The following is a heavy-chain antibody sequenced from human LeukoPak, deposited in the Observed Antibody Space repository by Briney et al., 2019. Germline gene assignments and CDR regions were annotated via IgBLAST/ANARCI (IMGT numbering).Heavy chain of an antibody. Sequence: PGGSLRLSCAVSGVTFSNHEMNWVRQAPGKGLEWLSHISSSGTIIYYADSVKGRFTISKDNAKNSLYLQMNSLRAEDTAVYYCAGRFLEWSDVWGQGTLVTVSS. J-gene: IGHJ4*02. CDR3: AGRFLEWSDV. CDR2: ISSSGTII. D-gene: IGHD3-3*01. V-gene: IGHV3-48*03. CDR1: GVTFSNHE.